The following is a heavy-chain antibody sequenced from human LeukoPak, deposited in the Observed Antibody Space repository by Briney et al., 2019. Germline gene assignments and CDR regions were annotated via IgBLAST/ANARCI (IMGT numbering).Heavy chain of an antibody. V-gene: IGHV3-30*01. CDR2: ISYDGSDK. D-gene: IGHD2-8*01. Sequence: QTGGSLRLSCAASGFTFSNYAMQWVRQAPGKGLEWVAVISYDGSDKYYADSVKGRFTISRDDSKNTLYLQMNSLRGEDTAVYCCARDNNGDYWGQGTLVTVSS. CDR3: ARDNNGDY. J-gene: IGHJ4*02. CDR1: GFTFSNYA.